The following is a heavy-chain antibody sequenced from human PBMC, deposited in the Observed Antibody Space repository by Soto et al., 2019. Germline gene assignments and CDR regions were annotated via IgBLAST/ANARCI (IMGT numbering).Heavy chain of an antibody. V-gene: IGHV4-61*01. J-gene: IGHJ6*02. D-gene: IGHD7-27*01. CDR2: IYYSGST. Sequence: SETLSLTCTVSGGSVSSGSYYWSWIRQPPGKGLEWIGYIYYSGSTNHNPSLKSRVTISVDTSKNQFSLKLSSVTAADTAVYYCARLTGMYGMDVWGQGTTVTVSS. CDR1: GGSVSSGSYY. CDR3: ARLTGMYGMDV.